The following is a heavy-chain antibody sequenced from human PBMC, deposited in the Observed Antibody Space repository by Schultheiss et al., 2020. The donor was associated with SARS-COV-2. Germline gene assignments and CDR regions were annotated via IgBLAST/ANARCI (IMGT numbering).Heavy chain of an antibody. CDR1: GFTFSSYA. V-gene: IGHV3-23*01. Sequence: GGSLRLSCAASGFTFSSYAMSWVRQAPGKGLEWVSAISGSGGSTYYADSVKGRFTISRDNSKNTLYLQMNSLRAEDTAVYYCAKDSRYYYDSSGYYLDYWGQGTLVTVSS. CDR3: AKDSRYYYDSSGYYLDY. J-gene: IGHJ4*02. CDR2: ISGSGGST. D-gene: IGHD3-22*01.